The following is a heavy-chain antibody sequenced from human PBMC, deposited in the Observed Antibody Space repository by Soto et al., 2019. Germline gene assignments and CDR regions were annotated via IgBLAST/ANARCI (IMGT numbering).Heavy chain of an antibody. V-gene: IGHV3-9*01. Sequence: EVQLVESGGGLVQPGRSLRLSCEASGFMFDDYAMYWVRQAPGKGLEWVSGISWNSNSIVYADSVKGRFTISRDNAKNSLYLQMNSLTPEDTALYYCANSQCIASRPFDYWGQGTLVTVSS. D-gene: IGHD2-15*01. CDR2: ISWNSNSI. CDR1: GFMFDDYA. CDR3: ANSQCIASRPFDY. J-gene: IGHJ4*02.